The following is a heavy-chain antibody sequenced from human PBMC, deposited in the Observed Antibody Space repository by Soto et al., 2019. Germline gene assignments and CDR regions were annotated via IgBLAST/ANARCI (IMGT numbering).Heavy chain of an antibody. D-gene: IGHD3-10*01. J-gene: IGHJ5*02. Sequence: QVQLQESGPGLVKPSQTLSLTCTVSGGSISSGGYYWSWIRQHPGKGLEWIGYIYYSGSTYYNPSLKSRVTIAVDTSKNQFSLKLSSVTAADTAVYYCARRQRITMVRGGNWFDPWGQGTLVTVSS. CDR3: ARRQRITMVRGGNWFDP. CDR1: GGSISSGGYY. V-gene: IGHV4-31*03. CDR2: IYYSGST.